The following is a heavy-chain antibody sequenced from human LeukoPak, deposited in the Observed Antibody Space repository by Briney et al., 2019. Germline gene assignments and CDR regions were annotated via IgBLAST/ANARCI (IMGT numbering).Heavy chain of an antibody. CDR3: AKAAAAPGFDF. J-gene: IGHJ4*02. D-gene: IGHD6-13*01. CDR2: ISGSGNTT. CDR1: QFTFYNYA. V-gene: IGHV3-23*01. Sequence: GGSLRLSCTASQFTFYNYAMSWVRQAPGKGLEWVSAISGSGNTTYFGDSVTGRFTISRDNRKNTIYLQMNSLSAEDTAIYYCAKAAAAPGFDFWGQGTLVTVSS.